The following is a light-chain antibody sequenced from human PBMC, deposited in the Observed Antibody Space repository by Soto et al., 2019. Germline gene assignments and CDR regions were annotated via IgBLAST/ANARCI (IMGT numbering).Light chain of an antibody. CDR1: QSISSW. Sequence: DIQMTQSPSTLSASVGDRVTITCRASQSISSWLAWYQQKPGKAPKLLIYDASSLESGVPSRFSGSGSGTEFTLTSSSLQHDYFATYYCQQYNSYSGTFGQGTKVEIK. V-gene: IGKV1-5*01. J-gene: IGKJ1*01. CDR2: DAS. CDR3: QQYNSYSGT.